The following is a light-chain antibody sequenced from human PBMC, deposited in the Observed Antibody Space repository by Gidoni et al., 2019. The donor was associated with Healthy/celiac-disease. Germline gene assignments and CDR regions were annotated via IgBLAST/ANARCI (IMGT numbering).Light chain of an antibody. J-gene: IGKJ2*01. CDR2: GAS. CDR1: QSVSSN. V-gene: IGKV3-15*01. Sequence: EIVMTPSPATLSVSPGERAPLSCRASQSVSSNLAWYQQKPGQAPRLLIYGASTRATGIPARFSGSGSGTEFTLTISSLQSEDFAVYYCQQYNNWPPPYTFGQGTKLEIK. CDR3: QQYNNWPPPYT.